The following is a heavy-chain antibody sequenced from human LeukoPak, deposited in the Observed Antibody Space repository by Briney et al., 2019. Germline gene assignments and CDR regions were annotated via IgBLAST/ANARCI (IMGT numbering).Heavy chain of an antibody. Sequence: AGGSLRLSCAASGFIFSTYAISWVRQAPGRGLECVASISGSGYTIYYADSVKGRFTISRDNSKNTLYLQVNSLRAEDTAIYYCAKDLRVVGESSAGPSDHWGQGTLVTVSS. V-gene: IGHV3-23*01. CDR2: ISGSGYTI. CDR3: AKDLRVVGESSAGPSDH. J-gene: IGHJ4*02. D-gene: IGHD2-15*01. CDR1: GFIFSTYA.